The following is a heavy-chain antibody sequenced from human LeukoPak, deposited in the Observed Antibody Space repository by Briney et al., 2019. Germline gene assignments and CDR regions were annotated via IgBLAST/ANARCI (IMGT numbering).Heavy chain of an antibody. D-gene: IGHD5-24*01. CDR1: GYTFTGYY. CDR3: ASIMAPEDDAFDI. CDR2: MNPNSGNT. J-gene: IGHJ3*02. Sequence: GASVKVSCKASGYTFTGYYMHWVRQAPGQGLEWMGWMNPNSGNTGYAQKFQGRVTITRNTSISTAYMELSSLRSEDTAVYYCASIMAPEDDAFDIWGQGTMVTVSS. V-gene: IGHV1-8*03.